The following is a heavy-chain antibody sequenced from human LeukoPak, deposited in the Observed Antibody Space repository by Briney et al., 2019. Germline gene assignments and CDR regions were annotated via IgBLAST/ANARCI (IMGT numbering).Heavy chain of an antibody. CDR1: GFTFSSYA. D-gene: IGHD2-2*01. CDR3: VKCGSTTSCYAGRGDNWFDP. V-gene: IGHV3-23*01. CDR2: IGGSGSHT. Sequence: GGSLRLSCAASGFTFSSYAMTWVRQAPGKGLEWVSGIGGSGSHTYYADSVKGRFTISRDNSKNTLHLQMNSLRAEDTAIYYCVKCGSTTSCYAGRGDNWFDPWGQGTLVTVSS. J-gene: IGHJ5*02.